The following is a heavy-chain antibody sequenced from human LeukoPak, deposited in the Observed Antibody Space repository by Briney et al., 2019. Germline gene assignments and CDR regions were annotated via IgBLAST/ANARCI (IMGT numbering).Heavy chain of an antibody. CDR1: GFTFSSYD. CDR2: IGTAGDT. CDR3: AIATGILYDFWSGPVIDY. D-gene: IGHD3-3*01. Sequence: PGGSLRLSCAASGFTFSSYDMHWVRQATGKGLEWVSAIGTAGDTYYPGSVKGRFTISRENAKNSLYLQMNSLRAGDTAVYYCAIATGILYDFWSGPVIDYWGQGTLVTVSS. V-gene: IGHV3-13*01. J-gene: IGHJ4*02.